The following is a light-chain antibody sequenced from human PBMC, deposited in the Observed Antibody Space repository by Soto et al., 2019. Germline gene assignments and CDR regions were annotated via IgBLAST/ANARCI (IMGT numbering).Light chain of an antibody. CDR3: QQLASYPLT. Sequence: EVVLTQSPDTLSLPPGERATLSCRASQSISSYLAWYQQKPGQAPRLLIYDASSRATGIPARFSGSGSGTDFTLTISSLEPEDLATYCCQQLASYPLTFGGGTKV. CDR2: DAS. J-gene: IGKJ4*01. CDR1: QSISSY. V-gene: IGKV3-11*01.